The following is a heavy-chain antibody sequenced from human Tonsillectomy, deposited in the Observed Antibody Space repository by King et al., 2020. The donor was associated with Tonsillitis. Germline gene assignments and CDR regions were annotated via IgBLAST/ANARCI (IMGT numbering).Heavy chain of an antibody. CDR2: ISYDGSNT. D-gene: IGHD3-22*01. CDR1: GFTFSSYG. J-gene: IGHJ2*01. Sequence: VQLVESGGGVVQPGRSLRLSCAASGFTFSSYGMHWVRQAPGKGLKWVAVISYDGSNTYYADSVKGRFTISRDNSKNTLYLKMNSLRTDDTAVYYCAKCPTKFCDSNGYWFGNWYFDLWGHGTLVTVSS. CDR3: AKCPTKFCDSNGYWFGNWYFDL. V-gene: IGHV3-30*18.